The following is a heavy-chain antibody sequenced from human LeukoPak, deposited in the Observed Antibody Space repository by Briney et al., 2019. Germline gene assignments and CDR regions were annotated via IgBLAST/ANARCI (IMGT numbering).Heavy chain of an antibody. V-gene: IGHV3-11*04. D-gene: IGHD3-3*01. J-gene: IGHJ3*02. Sequence: GGSLRLSCAASGFTFSDYYMSWIRQAPGKGLEWVSYISSSGSTIYYADSVKGRFTISRDNAKNSLYLQMNSLRAEDTAVYYCARDIGHYDFWSGSRKNSDAFDIWGQGTMVTVSS. CDR1: GFTFSDYY. CDR3: ARDIGHYDFWSGSRKNSDAFDI. CDR2: ISSSGSTI.